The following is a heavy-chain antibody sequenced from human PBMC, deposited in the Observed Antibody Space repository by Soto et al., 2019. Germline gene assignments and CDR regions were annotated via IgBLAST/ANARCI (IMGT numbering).Heavy chain of an antibody. J-gene: IGHJ4*02. CDR2: IYTSGST. CDR3: ARACSSNSCYDVFDY. CDR1: CGSISSYY. V-gene: IGHV4-4*07. D-gene: IGHD2-2*01. Sequence: SETLSLTCTVSCGSISSYYWSWIRQPAGKGLEWIGRIYTSGSTNYNPPLKSRVTMSVDTSKNQFSLKLSSVTAADTAVYYCARACSSNSCYDVFDYWGQGTLVTVSS.